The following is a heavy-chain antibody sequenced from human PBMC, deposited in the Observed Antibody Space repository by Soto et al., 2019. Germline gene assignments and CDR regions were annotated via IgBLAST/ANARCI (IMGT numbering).Heavy chain of an antibody. CDR2: IYYSGST. V-gene: IGHV4-39*01. CDR3: ARWGEPLVQDDP. J-gene: IGHJ5*02. CDR1: GGSISSSSYY. Sequence: QLQLQESGPGLVKPSETLSLTCTVSGGSISSSSYYWGWIRQPPGKGLEWIGSIYYSGSTYYNPSLKSRVTISVDTSKNQFSLKLSSVTAADTAVYYCARWGEPLVQDDPWGQGILVTVSS. D-gene: IGHD6-6*01.